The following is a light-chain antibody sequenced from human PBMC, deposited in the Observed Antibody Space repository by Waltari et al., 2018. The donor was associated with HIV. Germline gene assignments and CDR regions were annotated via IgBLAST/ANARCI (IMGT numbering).Light chain of an antibody. V-gene: IGKV2-28*01. CDR2: LGS. J-gene: IGKJ5*01. CDR3: MQALQTPIT. Sequence: DIVMTQSPLSLPVTPGEPASISCRSSQSLLYSNGYNYLDWYLQKPGQSPQLLIYLGSNRASGVPDRFSGSGSGTDFTLKISRVEAEDVGVYCCMQALQTPITFGQGTRLEIK. CDR1: QSLLYSNGYNY.